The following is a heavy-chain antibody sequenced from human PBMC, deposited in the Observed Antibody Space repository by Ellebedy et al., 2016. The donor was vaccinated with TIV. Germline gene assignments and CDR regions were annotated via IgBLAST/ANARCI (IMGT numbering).Heavy chain of an antibody. CDR3: ARHWELRFDC. Sequence: GESLKISCITSGFTFVDHIVRWVRQSPGQGLEWVGFIKSKAFGGTPNYAASVNGRFAISRDDSRGVAYLQMDSLRVEDTAVYFCARHWELRFDCWGQGTLVTVSS. CDR2: IKSKAFGGTP. J-gene: IGHJ4*02. D-gene: IGHD1-7*01. V-gene: IGHV3-49*04. CDR1: GFTFVDHI.